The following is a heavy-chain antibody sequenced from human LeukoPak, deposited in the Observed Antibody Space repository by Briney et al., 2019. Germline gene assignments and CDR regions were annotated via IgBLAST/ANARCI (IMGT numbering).Heavy chain of an antibody. J-gene: IGHJ4*02. Sequence: PGGSLRLSCAVSGITLSNYGMSWVRQAPGKGLEWVAGISGSGGGTNCADSVKGRFTISRDNSKNTLYLQMNRLRAEDTAVYFCAKRGVVIRVILVGFHKEAYYFDSWGQGAQVTVSS. CDR2: ISGSGGGT. D-gene: IGHD3-22*01. V-gene: IGHV3-23*01. CDR3: AKRGVVIRVILVGFHKEAYYFDS. CDR1: GITLSNYG.